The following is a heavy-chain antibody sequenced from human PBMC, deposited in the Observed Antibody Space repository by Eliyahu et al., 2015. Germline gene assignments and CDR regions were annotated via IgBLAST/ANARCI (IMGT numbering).Heavy chain of an antibody. CDR2: IDYSGPP. Sequence: QVQLQESGPGLVKPSETLFLTCTVSGSSISRYYWXWXRVRQPPGKGLEWXGYIDYSGPPNXNPSLKXRPAISVDTSKNQVSLTLSSVTAADTAVYFCARVNGKIDFWGQGTLVTVSS. V-gene: IGHV4-59*13. J-gene: IGHJ4*02. CDR1: GSSISRYY. CDR3: ARVNGKIDF.